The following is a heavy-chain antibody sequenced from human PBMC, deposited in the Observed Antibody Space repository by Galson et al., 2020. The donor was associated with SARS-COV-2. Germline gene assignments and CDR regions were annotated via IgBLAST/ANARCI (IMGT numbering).Heavy chain of an antibody. J-gene: IGHJ6*02. CDR1: GFTFSSYS. D-gene: IGHD6-25*01. CDR3: ARVHPGYPTGDGGMDV. Sequence: GGSLRLSCAASGFTFSSYSMNWVRQAPGKGLEWVSSISSSSSYIYYADSVKGRFTISRDNAKNSLYLQMNSLRAEDTAVYYCARVHPGYPTGDGGMDVWGQGTTVTVSS. V-gene: IGHV3-21*01. CDR2: ISSSSSYI.